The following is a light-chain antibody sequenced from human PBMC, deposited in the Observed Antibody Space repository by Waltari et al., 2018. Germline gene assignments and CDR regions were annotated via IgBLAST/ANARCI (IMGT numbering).Light chain of an antibody. CDR1: QSVSSSY. Sequence: EIVLTQSPGTLSLSPGERATLSCRASQSVSSSYLAWYQQKPGQAPRVLNYGASSRATGIPDRFSGSGSGTDFTLTISRLEAEDFAVYYCQQYGSSPTWTFGQGTKVEIK. CDR3: QQYGSSPTWT. CDR2: GAS. J-gene: IGKJ1*01. V-gene: IGKV3-20*01.